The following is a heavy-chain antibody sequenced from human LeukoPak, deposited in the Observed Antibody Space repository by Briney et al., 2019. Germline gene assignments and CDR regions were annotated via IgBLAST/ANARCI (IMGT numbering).Heavy chain of an antibody. CDR2: IYSGGTT. Sequence: GGSLRLSCAASGFTFSSYAMSWVRQAPGKGLEWVSIIYSGGTTHYADSVKGRFTVSKDSSMNTLYLQLNSLRAEDTALYYCARDSSSYYFDYWGQGTPVTVSS. D-gene: IGHD6-6*01. CDR3: ARDSSSYYFDY. J-gene: IGHJ4*02. V-gene: IGHV3-66*01. CDR1: GFTFSSYA.